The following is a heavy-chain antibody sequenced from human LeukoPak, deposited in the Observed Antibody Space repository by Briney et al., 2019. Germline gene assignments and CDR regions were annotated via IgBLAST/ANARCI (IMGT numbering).Heavy chain of an antibody. CDR2: ISWNSGSI. D-gene: IGHD3-10*02. CDR3: AELGITMIGGV. CDR1: GFTFDDYA. J-gene: IGHJ6*04. V-gene: IGHV3-9*01. Sequence: PGRSLRLSCAASGFTFDDYAMHWVRQAPGKGLEWVSGISWNSGSIGYADSVKGRFTISRDNAKYSLYLQMNSLRAEDTAVYYCAELGITMIGGVWGKGTTVTISS.